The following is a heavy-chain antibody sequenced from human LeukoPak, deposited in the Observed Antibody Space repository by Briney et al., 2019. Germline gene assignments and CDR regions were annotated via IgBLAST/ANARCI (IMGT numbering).Heavy chain of an antibody. D-gene: IGHD3-16*01. V-gene: IGHV3-21*01. CDR3: ARDPEGFGATYFDY. J-gene: IGHJ4*02. CDR2: ISRSASNI. CDR1: GFSFSSYN. Sequence: GGSLRLSCVASGFSFSSYNMNWVRQAPGKGLEWVSSISRSASNIYYADSVKGRFTISRDNAKNSFYLQMNSLRAEDTAVFYCARDPEGFGATYFDYWGQGALVTVSS.